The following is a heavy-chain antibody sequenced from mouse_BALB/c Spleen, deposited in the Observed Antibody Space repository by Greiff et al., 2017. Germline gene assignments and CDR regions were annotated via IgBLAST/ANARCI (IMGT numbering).Heavy chain of an antibody. CDR3: TRGITTPFAY. D-gene: IGHD1-1*01. J-gene: IGHJ3*01. CDR2: IRLKSNNYAT. CDR1: GFTFSNYW. Sequence: EVKLVESGGGLVQPGGSMKLSCVASGFTFSNYWMNWVRQSPEKGLEWVAEIRLKSNNYATHYAESVKGRFTISRDDSKSSVYLQMNNLRAEDTGIYYCTRGITTPFAYWGQGTLVTVSA. V-gene: IGHV6-6*02.